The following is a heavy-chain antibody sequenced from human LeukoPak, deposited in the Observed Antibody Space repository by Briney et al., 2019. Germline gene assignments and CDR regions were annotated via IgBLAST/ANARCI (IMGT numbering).Heavy chain of an antibody. CDR3: AREMATIIPGMDV. Sequence: GGSLRLSCAASGFTFSRSWMTWVRQAPGKGLEWVANIKQDGSEKNYVDSVKGRFTISRDNAKNSLYLQKNSLTAEDTAVYYCAREMATIIPGMDVWGQGTTVTVSS. D-gene: IGHD5-24*01. CDR2: IKQDGSEK. V-gene: IGHV3-7*04. CDR1: GFTFSRSW. J-gene: IGHJ6*02.